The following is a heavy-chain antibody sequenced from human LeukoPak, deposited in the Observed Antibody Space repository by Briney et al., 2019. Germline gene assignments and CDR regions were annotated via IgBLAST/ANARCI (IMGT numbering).Heavy chain of an antibody. J-gene: IGHJ4*02. CDR2: INHSGST. Sequence: SETLSLTCAVYGGSFSGYYWSWIRQPPGKGLEWIGEINHSGSTNYNPSLKSRVTISVDTSKNQFSLKLSSVTAADTAVYYCARGPQIVGSSSLRGYFDYWGQGTLATVSS. CDR3: ARGPQIVGSSSLRGYFDY. D-gene: IGHD6-6*01. CDR1: GGSFSGYY. V-gene: IGHV4-34*01.